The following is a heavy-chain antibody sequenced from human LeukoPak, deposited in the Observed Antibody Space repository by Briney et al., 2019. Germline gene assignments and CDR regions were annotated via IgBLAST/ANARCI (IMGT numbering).Heavy chain of an antibody. Sequence: SETLSLTCTVSLGSFTSYYWSWIRQPPGKGLEWIAYIYDGGNTNYNSTLKSRVTISVDTSKNQFSLKLSSVTAADTAMYYCASHSLTAAGIVRHWGQGTLVTVSS. CDR2: IYDGGNT. CDR3: ASHSLTAAGIVRH. J-gene: IGHJ1*01. CDR1: LGSFTSYY. V-gene: IGHV4-59*01. D-gene: IGHD6-13*01.